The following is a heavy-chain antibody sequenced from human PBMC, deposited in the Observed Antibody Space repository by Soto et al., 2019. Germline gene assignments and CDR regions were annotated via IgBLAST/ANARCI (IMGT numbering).Heavy chain of an antibody. V-gene: IGHV3-74*01. CDR1: GFVFSSYW. CDR3: ARGMQGSRYFYL. J-gene: IGHJ2*01. Sequence: EVQLVESGGDLVQPGGSLRLSCTASGFVFSSYWMHWVRQAPGKGLVWVSRINNHGSSTSYADSVNGRLTLSRDNAKNTLYLQMNSLRAEDTAIYYCARGMQGSRYFYLWGRGTLVTVSS. CDR2: INNHGSST.